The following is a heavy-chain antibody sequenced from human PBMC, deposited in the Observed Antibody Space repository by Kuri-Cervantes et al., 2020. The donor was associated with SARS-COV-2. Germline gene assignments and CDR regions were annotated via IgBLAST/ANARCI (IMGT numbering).Heavy chain of an antibody. CDR1: GGSISSYY. CDR2: IYTSGST. J-gene: IGHJ6*04. CDR3: ARDGVLLWFGELDV. Sequence: SETLSLTCTVSGGSISSYYWSWLRQPAGKGLEWIGRIYTSGSTNYNPSLKSRVTMSVDTSKNQFSLKLSSVTAADTAVYYCARDGVLLWFGELDVWGKGTTVTVSS. D-gene: IGHD3-10*01. V-gene: IGHV4-4*07.